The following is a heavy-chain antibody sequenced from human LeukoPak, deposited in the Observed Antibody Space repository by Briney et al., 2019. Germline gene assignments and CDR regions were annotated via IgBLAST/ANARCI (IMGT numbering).Heavy chain of an antibody. J-gene: IGHJ4*02. D-gene: IGHD6-13*01. CDR2: INHRGST. CDR1: GGSFSGYY. V-gene: IGHV4-34*01. CDR3: ARTHRGSSPSDY. Sequence: PSETLSLTCGVYGGSFSGYYWSWIRQPPGKGLEWIGEINHRGSTNYNPSLKSRVTISVDTSKNQFSLKLSSVTAADTAVYYCARTHRGSSPSDYWGQGTLVTVSS.